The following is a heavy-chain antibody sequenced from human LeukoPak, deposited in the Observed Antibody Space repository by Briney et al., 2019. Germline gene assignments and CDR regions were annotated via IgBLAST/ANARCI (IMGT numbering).Heavy chain of an antibody. CDR3: GGVGWLVSVHYGLDV. CDR2: IKQDGSEK. V-gene: IGHV3-7*01. D-gene: IGHD6-19*01. J-gene: IGHJ6*02. Sequence: PGGSLRLSCAASGFIFSGYWMSWVRQAPGKGLEWVANIKQDGSEKYYVDSVKGRFTISRDNAKNSLYLQMNSLRAEDAAVYHCGGVGWLVSVHYGLDVWGQGTTVTVS. CDR1: GFIFSGYW.